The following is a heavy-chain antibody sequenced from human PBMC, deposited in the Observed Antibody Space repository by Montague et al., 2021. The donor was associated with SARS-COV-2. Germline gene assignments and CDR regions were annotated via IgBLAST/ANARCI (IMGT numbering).Heavy chain of an antibody. CDR2: IWYDGSNQ. V-gene: IGHV3-33*08. Sequence: SRRLSCAASGFSFSDYTMNRVRQAPGKGLEWVAVIWYDGSNQYYGDSVKGRFTISRDNSKNTLYLQMNSLRAEDTAVYYCAREYSAPRWFGEYNRYGMDVWGQGTTVTVSS. CDR3: AREYSAPRWFGEYNRYGMDV. J-gene: IGHJ6*02. D-gene: IGHD3-10*01. CDR1: GFSFSDYT.